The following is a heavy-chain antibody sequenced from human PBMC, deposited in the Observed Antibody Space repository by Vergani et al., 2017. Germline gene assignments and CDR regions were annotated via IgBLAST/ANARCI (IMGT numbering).Heavy chain of an antibody. V-gene: IGHV3-7*01. CDR1: GFTFSSYW. CDR2: IKQDGSEK. J-gene: IGHJ6*03. Sequence: EVQLLESGGGLVQPGGSLRLSCAASGFTFSSYWMSWVRQAPGKGLEWVANIKQDGSEKYYVDSVKGRFTISRDNAKNSLYLQMNSLRAEDTAVYYCARDDIGSYSYNYYMDVWGKGTTVTVSS. CDR3: ARDDIGSYSYNYYMDV. D-gene: IGHD1-26*01.